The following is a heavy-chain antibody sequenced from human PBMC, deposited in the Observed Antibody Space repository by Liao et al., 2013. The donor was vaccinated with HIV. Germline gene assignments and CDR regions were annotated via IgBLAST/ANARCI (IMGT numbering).Heavy chain of an antibody. Sequence: QLQLRQSGSGLLKPSQTLSLTCSVSGGSISVGTYSWTWIRQAPGRGLEWIGYISQSGNTFYNESLMKRVALSIDRSKNQFSLKLTSMSAADTAVYFCARGGRLLQLEDSFLPASWFHPSG. D-gene: IGHD1-1*01. CDR2: ISQSGNT. CDR3: ARGGRLLQLEDSFLPASWFHP. J-gene: IGHJ5*02. V-gene: IGHV4-30-2*01. CDR1: GGSISVGTYS.